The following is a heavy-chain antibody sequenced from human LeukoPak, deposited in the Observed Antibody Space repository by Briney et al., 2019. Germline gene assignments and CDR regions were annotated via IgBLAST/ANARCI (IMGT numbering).Heavy chain of an antibody. D-gene: IGHD5-18*01. V-gene: IGHV1-2*02. CDR1: GYTFTGYY. CDR3: ARAGGGYSSGWGAFDI. Sequence: ASVKVSCKASGYTFTGYYIHWVRQAHGQGPEWMGWINPENGGTSYAQKFQGRVTMTRDTSISTASMELGRLRSDDTAVYYCARAGGGYSSGWGAFDIWGRGTLVTVSS. J-gene: IGHJ3*02. CDR2: INPENGGT.